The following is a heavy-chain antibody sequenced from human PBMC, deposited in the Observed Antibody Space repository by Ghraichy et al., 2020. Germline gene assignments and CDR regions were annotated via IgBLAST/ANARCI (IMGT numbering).Heavy chain of an antibody. Sequence: GESLNISCKGSGYSFTSYWIGWVRQMPGKGLEWMGIIYPGDSDTRYSPSFQGQVTISADKSISTAYLQWSSLKASDTAMYYCARPVRQWELLGSGAFDIWGQGTMVTVSS. D-gene: IGHD1-26*01. CDR3: ARPVRQWELLGSGAFDI. V-gene: IGHV5-51*01. J-gene: IGHJ3*02. CDR1: GYSFTSYW. CDR2: IYPGDSDT.